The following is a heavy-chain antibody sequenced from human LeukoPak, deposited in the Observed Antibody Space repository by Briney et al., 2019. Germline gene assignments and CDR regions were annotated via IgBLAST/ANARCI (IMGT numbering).Heavy chain of an antibody. CDR2: IKTDGSET. CDR1: GFTFSNYW. CDR3: SKPLGDNGDH. J-gene: IGHJ4*01. V-gene: IGHV3-74*01. D-gene: IGHD4-17*01. Sequence: GGSLRLSCAASGFTFSNYWMHWFRQAPGKGLVWVSRIKTDGSETGYADSVKGRFTISRDNAKNTLYLQMNSLRAEDTAVYYCSKPLGDNGDHWGHGTLVTVSS.